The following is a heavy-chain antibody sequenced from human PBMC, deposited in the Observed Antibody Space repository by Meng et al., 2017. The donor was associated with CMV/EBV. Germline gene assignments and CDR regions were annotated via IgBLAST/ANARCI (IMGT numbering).Heavy chain of an antibody. Sequence: QAPPVQAGADVKKTGASVKVSCKASGYTFTSYGISGVRQAPGQGLEWMGWISAYNGNTNYAQKLQGRVTMTTDTSTSTAYMELRSLRSDDTAVYYCARDPLFGGGGRFDLWGRGTLVTVSS. CDR3: ARDPLFGGGGRFDL. D-gene: IGHD3-10*01. J-gene: IGHJ2*01. CDR1: GYTFTSYG. V-gene: IGHV1-18*01. CDR2: ISAYNGNT.